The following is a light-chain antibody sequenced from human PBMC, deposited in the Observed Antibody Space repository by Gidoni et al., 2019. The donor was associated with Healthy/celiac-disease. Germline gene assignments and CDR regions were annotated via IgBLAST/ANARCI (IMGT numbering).Light chain of an antibody. V-gene: IGKV1-39*01. CDR3: QQSYSTPLT. J-gene: IGKJ4*01. CDR1: QSISSY. CDR2: AAS. Sequence: DIKMTQSTSSLSASVGDRVTITCRASQSISSYLNWYQQKPGKAPKLLIYAASSLQSGVPSRFSGSGSGTDFTLTLIILQPEYFATYYCQQSYSTPLTFGGXTKVEIK.